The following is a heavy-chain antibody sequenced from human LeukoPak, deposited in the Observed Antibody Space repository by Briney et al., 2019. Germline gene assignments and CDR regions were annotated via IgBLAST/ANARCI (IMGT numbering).Heavy chain of an antibody. D-gene: IGHD3-22*01. J-gene: IGHJ3*02. CDR2: VYSSGST. V-gene: IGHV4-4*07. CDR3: ARTKGGYDSSGYGQMDDASDI. CDR1: GGSISSSY. Sequence: SETLSLTCTVSGGSISSSYWSWIRQPAGKGLEWIGRVYSSGSTNYNPSLKGRVTMSIDTSKNQFSLKLNSVTAADTAVYFCARTKGGYDSSGYGQMDDASDIWGQGTVVTVSS.